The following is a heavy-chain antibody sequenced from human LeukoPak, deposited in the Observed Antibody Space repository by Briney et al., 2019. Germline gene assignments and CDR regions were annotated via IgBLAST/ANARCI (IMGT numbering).Heavy chain of an antibody. CDR1: GDSISSYY. D-gene: IGHD1-1*01. J-gene: IGHJ5*02. Sequence: SETLSLTCTVPGDSISSYYWSWIRQPPGKGLEWIGYIYDSGSTNYNPSLKSRVTISLDTSKNQFSLKLRSVTAADTALYYCARGNPVATTGTKGGWFDPWGQGTLVTVSS. CDR3: ARGNPVATTGTKGGWFDP. CDR2: IYDSGST. V-gene: IGHV4-59*01.